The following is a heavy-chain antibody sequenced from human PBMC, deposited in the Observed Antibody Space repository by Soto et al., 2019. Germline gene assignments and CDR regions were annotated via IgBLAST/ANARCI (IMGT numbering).Heavy chain of an antibody. D-gene: IGHD3-3*01. CDR1: GFTFGDYA. V-gene: IGHV3-49*03. J-gene: IGHJ5*02. Sequence: GGSLRLSCTASGFTFGDYAMSRFRQAPGKGLEWVGFIRSKAYGGTTEYAASVKGRFTISRDDSKSIAYLQMNSLKTEDTAVYYCTGDSKRYYDLNWLDPWGQGTLVTVSS. CDR3: TGDSKRYYDLNWLDP. CDR2: IRSKAYGGTT.